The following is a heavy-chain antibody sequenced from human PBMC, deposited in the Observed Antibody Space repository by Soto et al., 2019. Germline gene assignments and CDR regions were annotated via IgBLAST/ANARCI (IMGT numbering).Heavy chain of an antibody. V-gene: IGHV3-30-3*01. CDR2: ISYDGSNK. Sequence: QVQLVETGGGVVQPGRSLRLSCAASGFSFSTNAMNWVRQAPGKGLEWVAVISYDGSNKYYADSVKGRFTISRDNSKNTLYLQMNSLRAEDTAVYYCVRGGDSSGYYYTQYFQHWGQGTLVTVSS. CDR1: GFSFSTNA. CDR3: VRGGDSSGYYYTQYFQH. J-gene: IGHJ1*01. D-gene: IGHD3-22*01.